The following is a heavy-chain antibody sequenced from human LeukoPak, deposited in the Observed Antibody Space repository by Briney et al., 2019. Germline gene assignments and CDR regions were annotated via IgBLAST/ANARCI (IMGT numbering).Heavy chain of an antibody. CDR1: GYTFTGYC. V-gene: IGHV1-2*06. J-gene: IGHJ4*02. CDR2: INPNSGGT. Sequence: ASVKVSCKASGYTFTGYCMHWVRQAPGQGLEWMGRINPNSGGTNYAQKFQGRVTMTRDTSISTAYMELSRLRSDDTAVYYCARDPTWGSRRRENYWGQGTLVTVSS. CDR3: ARDPTWGSRRRENY. D-gene: IGHD3-16*01.